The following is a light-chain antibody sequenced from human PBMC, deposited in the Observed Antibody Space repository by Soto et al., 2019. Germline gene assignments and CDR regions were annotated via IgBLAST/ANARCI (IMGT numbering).Light chain of an antibody. V-gene: IGKV3-20*01. J-gene: IGKJ2*01. CDR1: QSVRSGY. Sequence: ENVLTQSPGTLSLSPGERATLSCRASQSVRSGYLAWYQQKPGLAPRLLIYGSSSRATGIPDRFSGGGSGTDFTLTISRLEPEDFAVYYCQQYGSSPYTFGQGTKLEIK. CDR3: QQYGSSPYT. CDR2: GSS.